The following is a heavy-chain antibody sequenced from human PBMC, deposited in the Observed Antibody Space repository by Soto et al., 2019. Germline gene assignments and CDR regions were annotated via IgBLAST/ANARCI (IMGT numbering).Heavy chain of an antibody. V-gene: IGHV5-10-1*01. CDR3: AKTDGAAAGRLDY. CDR2: IDPSDSYT. Sequence: PGESLKISCKGSGYSFTSYWISWVRQMPGKGLEWMGRIDPSDSYTNYSPSFQGHVTISADKSISTAYLQWSGLKASDTAMYYCAKTDGAAAGRLDYWGQGTLVTVSS. CDR1: GYSFTSYW. D-gene: IGHD6-13*01. J-gene: IGHJ4*02.